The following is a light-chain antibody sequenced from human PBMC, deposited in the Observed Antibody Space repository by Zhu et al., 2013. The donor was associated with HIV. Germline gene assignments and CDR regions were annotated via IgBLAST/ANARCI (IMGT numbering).Light chain of an antibody. Sequence: EIVMTQSPATLSVSPGERATLSCRASQSVSSNLAWYQQKPGQAPRLLIYGASTRATGIPARFSGSGSGTEFILTISSLQSEDCAVYYCQQYNKWPPWTFGQGTKVEIK. CDR3: QQYNKWPPWT. CDR2: GAS. CDR1: QSVSSN. V-gene: IGKV3-15*01. J-gene: IGKJ1*01.